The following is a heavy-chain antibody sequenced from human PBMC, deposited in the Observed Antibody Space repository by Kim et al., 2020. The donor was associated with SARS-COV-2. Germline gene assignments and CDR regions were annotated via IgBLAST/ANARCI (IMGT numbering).Heavy chain of an antibody. D-gene: IGHD2-15*01. J-gene: IGHJ4*02. CDR3: ARDRGVVVAATADY. V-gene: IGHV1-18*01. Sequence: QKLQGRVTMTTDTATSTAYMELRSLRSDDTAVYYCARDRGVVVAATADYWGQGTLVTVSS.